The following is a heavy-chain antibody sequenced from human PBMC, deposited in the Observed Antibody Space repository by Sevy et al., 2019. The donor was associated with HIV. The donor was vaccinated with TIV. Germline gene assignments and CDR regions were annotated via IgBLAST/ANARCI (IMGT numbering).Heavy chain of an antibody. CDR3: ERVPEISLSGASYYFDY. D-gene: IGHD3-16*02. Sequence: GGYLRLSCAASGFTFSSYSMNWVRQAPGKGLEWVSSISSSSSYIYYADSVKGRFTISRDNAKNSLYLQMNSLRAEDTALYYTERVPEISLSGASYYFDYWGQGTLVTVSS. CDR1: GFTFSSYS. J-gene: IGHJ4*02. CDR2: ISSSSSYI. V-gene: IGHV3-21*01.